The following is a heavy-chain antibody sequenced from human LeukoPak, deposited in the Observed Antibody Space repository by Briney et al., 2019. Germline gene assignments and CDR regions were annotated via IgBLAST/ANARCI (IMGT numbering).Heavy chain of an antibody. CDR3: AKDSSSHPRGFDY. CDR1: GFTFSNYG. CDR2: IRYDGSNK. J-gene: IGHJ4*02. D-gene: IGHD6-13*01. Sequence: PGGSLRLSCAASGFTFSNYGMHWVRQAPGKGLEWVAFIRYDGSNKYYADSVKGRFTISRDNSKNTLYLRMNSLRAEDTAVYYCAKDSSSHPRGFDYWGQGTLVTVSS. V-gene: IGHV3-30*02.